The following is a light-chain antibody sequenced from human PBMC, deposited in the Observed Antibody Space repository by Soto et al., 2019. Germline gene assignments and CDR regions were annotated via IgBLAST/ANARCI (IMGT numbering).Light chain of an antibody. CDR2: EVS. CDR1: SRDGGDYKY. Sequence: QSALTQPASVSGSPGQSITISCTGTSRDGGDYKYVSWYQQHPGKAPKLMIYEVSYRPSGVSNRFSGSTSGNTASLTISGLQAEDEADYYCSSDTTSSTVFGTGTKLTVL. CDR3: SSDTTSSTV. V-gene: IGLV2-14*01. J-gene: IGLJ1*01.